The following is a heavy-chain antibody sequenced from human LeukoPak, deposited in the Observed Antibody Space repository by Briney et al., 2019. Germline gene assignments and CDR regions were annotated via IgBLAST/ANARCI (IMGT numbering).Heavy chain of an antibody. CDR2: IRYDGSNK. Sequence: GGSLRLSCAASGFTFSSYGMHWVRQAPGKGLEWVAFIRYDGSNKYYADSVKGRFTISRDNSKNTLYLQMNSLRAEDTAVYYCAKDRYYGSGSYYGIYYFDYWGQGTLVTVSS. D-gene: IGHD3-10*01. CDR1: GFTFSSYG. CDR3: AKDRYYGSGSYYGIYYFDY. J-gene: IGHJ4*02. V-gene: IGHV3-30*02.